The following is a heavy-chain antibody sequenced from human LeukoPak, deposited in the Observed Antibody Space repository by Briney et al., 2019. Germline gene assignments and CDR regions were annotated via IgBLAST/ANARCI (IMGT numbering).Heavy chain of an antibody. CDR3: AREGEYSYGYVHYFYYMDV. Sequence: ASVKVSCKASGYTFINHDINWVRQAAGQGLEWMGWMNPRTGVTQYAQKFRGRVNMTGDSSLSTAYMDLSGLTSGDTAVYYCAREGEYSYGYVHYFYYMDVWGKGTTVTVSS. CDR1: GYTFINHD. J-gene: IGHJ6*03. D-gene: IGHD6-6*01. V-gene: IGHV1-8*01. CDR2: MNPRTGVT.